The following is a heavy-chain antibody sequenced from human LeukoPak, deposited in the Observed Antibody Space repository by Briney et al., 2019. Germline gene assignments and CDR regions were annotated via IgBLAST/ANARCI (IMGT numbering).Heavy chain of an antibody. CDR1: GFTFSSYS. D-gene: IGHD3-3*01. V-gene: IGHV3-21*01. Sequence: GGSLRLSCAASGFTFSSYSMNWVRQAPGKGLEWVSSISSSSSYIYYADSVKGRFTISRGNAKNSLYLQMNSLRAEDTAVYYCARAEREWLTSWFGPWGQGTLVTVSS. CDR3: ARAEREWLTSWFGP. CDR2: ISSSSSYI. J-gene: IGHJ5*02.